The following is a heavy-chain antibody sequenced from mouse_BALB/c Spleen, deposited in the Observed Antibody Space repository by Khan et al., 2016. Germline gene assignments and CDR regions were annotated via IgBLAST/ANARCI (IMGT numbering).Heavy chain of an antibody. CDR3: AREGGSWYFDV. CDR2: ISYDGSN. V-gene: IGHV3-6*02. CDR1: GYSITSGYY. J-gene: IGHJ1*01. Sequence: VQLKESGPGLVKPSQSLSLTCSVTGYSITSGYYWNWIRQFPGNKLEWMGYISYDGSNNYNPSLKNRISITRDTSKNQFFLKLNSVTTEDTATYYCAREGGSWYFDVWCAGTTVTVSS.